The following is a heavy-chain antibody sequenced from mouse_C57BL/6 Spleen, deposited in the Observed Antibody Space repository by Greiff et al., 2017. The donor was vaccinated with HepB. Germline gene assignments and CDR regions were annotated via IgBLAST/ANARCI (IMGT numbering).Heavy chain of an antibody. V-gene: IGHV1-55*01. CDR2: IYPGSGST. Sequence: QVQLQQPGAELVKPGASVKMSCKASGYTFTSYWITWVKQRPGQGLEWIGDIYPGSGSTNYNEKFKSKATLTVDTSSSTAYMQLSSLTSEDSAVYYCARDLITAGVATGYFDVWGTGTTVTVAS. J-gene: IGHJ1*03. CDR1: GYTFTSYW. CDR3: ARDLITAGVATGYFDV. D-gene: IGHD1-1*01.